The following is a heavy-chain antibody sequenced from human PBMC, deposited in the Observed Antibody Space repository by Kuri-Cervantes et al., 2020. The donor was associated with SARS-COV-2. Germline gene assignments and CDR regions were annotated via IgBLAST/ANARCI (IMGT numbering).Heavy chain of an antibody. J-gene: IGHJ4*02. Sequence: GGSLRLSCKGSGYNFTTYWIGWVRQMPGKGLEWMGTIYPGDSDTRYSPSFQGQVTISADKSISAAYLQWSSLKDSDAAMYYCARSFEDGMTTYDYWGQGTLVTVSS. D-gene: IGHD2/OR15-2a*01. CDR3: ARSFEDGMTTYDY. V-gene: IGHV5-51*01. CDR2: IYPGDSDT. CDR1: GYNFTTYW.